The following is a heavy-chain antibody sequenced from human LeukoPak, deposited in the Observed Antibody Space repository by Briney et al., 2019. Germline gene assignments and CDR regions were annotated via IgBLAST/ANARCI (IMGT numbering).Heavy chain of an antibody. Sequence: PGGSLRLSCAASGFTFSSYAMSWVRQAPGKGLEWVSAISGSGGSTYYADSVKGRFTISRDNSKNTLYLQMNSLRAEDTAVYYCAKHTYPYYYDSSGTFDYWGQGTLVTVSS. V-gene: IGHV3-23*01. CDR2: ISGSGGST. D-gene: IGHD3-22*01. CDR1: GFTFSSYA. CDR3: AKHTYPYYYDSSGTFDY. J-gene: IGHJ4*02.